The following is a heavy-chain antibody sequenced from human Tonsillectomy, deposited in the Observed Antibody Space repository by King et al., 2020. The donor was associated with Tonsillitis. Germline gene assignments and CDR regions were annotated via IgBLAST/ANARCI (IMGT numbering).Heavy chain of an antibody. Sequence: VQLVESGGGLVQPGGSLRLSCAASGFTFSSYAMSWVRQAPGKGLEWVSSISGSGGSTYYADSVKGRFTISRDKSKNMLYLQMKSLRAEDTAVYYCAKDIMAYSGAANWFDPWGQGTLVTVSS. CDR2: ISGSGGST. D-gene: IGHD3-16*01. J-gene: IGHJ5*02. CDR1: GFTFSSYA. CDR3: AKDIMAYSGAANWFDP. V-gene: IGHV3-23*04.